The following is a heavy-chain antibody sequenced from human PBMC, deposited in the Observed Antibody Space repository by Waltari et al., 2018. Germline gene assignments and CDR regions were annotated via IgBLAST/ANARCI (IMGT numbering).Heavy chain of an antibody. Sequence: EVQLLESGGGLVQPGGSLRLSCAASGFTFSSYAMSWVRPAPGRVLGWFSAIGGIGGSTYNADSLKGRFTISRDNTKNTRYLQMNSLRAEYTAVYYCAKDYKLLGPYYFDYWGQGTLVTVSS. D-gene: IGHD2-21*02. CDR3: AKDYKLLGPYYFDY. CDR2: IGGIGGST. CDR1: GFTFSSYA. V-gene: IGHV3-23*01. J-gene: IGHJ4*02.